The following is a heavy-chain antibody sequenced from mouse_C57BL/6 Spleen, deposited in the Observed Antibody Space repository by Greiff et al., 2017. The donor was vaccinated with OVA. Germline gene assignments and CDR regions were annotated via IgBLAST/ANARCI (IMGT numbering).Heavy chain of an antibody. CDR2: INPNNGGT. J-gene: IGHJ3*01. CDR3: ARGNSSGYGFAY. D-gene: IGHD3-2*02. CDR1: GYTFTDYN. V-gene: IGHV1-18*01. Sequence: VQLKESGPELVKPGASVKIPCKASGYTFTDYNMDWVKQSHGKSLEWIGDINPNNGGTIYNQKFKGKATLTVDKSSSTAYMELRSLTSEDTAVYYCARGNSSGYGFAYWGQGPLVTVSA.